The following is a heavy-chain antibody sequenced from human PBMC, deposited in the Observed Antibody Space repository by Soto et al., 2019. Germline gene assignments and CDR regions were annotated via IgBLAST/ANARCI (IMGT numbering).Heavy chain of an antibody. CDR3: ARDISGYDRFYL. V-gene: IGHV4-31*03. J-gene: IGHJ5*02. Sequence: QVQLQESGPGLVKPSQTLSLTCTVSCGSIRSGGYYWSWIRQHPGKGLEWIGDIYYSGRTYYNSSTKRRVSISVNTSKNQCSLSLSSVTAADTAVYYCARDISGYDRFYLWGQGTLVTVSS. D-gene: IGHD3-22*01. CDR1: CGSIRSGGYY. CDR2: IYYSGRT.